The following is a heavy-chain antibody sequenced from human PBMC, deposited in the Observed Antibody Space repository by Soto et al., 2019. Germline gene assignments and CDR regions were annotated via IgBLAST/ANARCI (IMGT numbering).Heavy chain of an antibody. J-gene: IGHJ3*02. CDR2: INHSGST. CDR3: ARAPPSSSLYGALAFDI. Sequence: QVQLQQWGAGLLKPSETLSLTCAVYGGSFSGYYWSWIRQPPGKGLEWIGEINHSGSTNYNPSLKSRVTISVDTSKNQFSLKLSSVTAADTAVYYCARAPPSSSLYGALAFDIWGQGTMVTVSS. D-gene: IGHD6-13*01. V-gene: IGHV4-34*01. CDR1: GGSFSGYY.